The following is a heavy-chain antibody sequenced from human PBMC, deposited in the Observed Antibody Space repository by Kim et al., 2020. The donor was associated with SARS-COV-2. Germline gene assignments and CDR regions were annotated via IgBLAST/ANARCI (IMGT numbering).Heavy chain of an antibody. CDR3: ARVGIAVADFDY. Sequence: YGPSFQGQVSISADKSISTAYLQWSSLKASDTAMYYCARVGIAVADFDYWGQGTMVTVSS. J-gene: IGHJ4*02. V-gene: IGHV5-51*01. D-gene: IGHD6-19*01.